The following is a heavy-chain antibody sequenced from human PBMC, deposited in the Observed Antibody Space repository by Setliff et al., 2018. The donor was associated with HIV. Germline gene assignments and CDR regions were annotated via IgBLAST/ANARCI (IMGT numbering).Heavy chain of an antibody. CDR3: ARVLLTGYYKGAFDI. D-gene: IGHD3-9*01. CDR1: GGSISSYY. Sequence: SETLSLTCTVSGGSISSYYWSWIRQPSGKGLEWIGRIYTSGSTNYNPSLKSRVTMSVDTSKNQFSLKLSSVTAAGTAVYYCARVLLTGYYKGAFDIWGQGTMVTVSS. J-gene: IGHJ3*02. CDR2: IYTSGST. V-gene: IGHV4-4*07.